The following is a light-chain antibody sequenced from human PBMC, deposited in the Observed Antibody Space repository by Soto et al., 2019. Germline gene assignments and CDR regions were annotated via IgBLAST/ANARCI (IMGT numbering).Light chain of an antibody. CDR3: CSYAGSYV. V-gene: IGLV2-23*01. CDR1: SSDVGSYNL. Sequence: QSVLTQPAPVSGSPGQSITISCTGTSSDVGSYNLVSWYQQHPGKAPKFMIYEGSKRPSGVSNRFSGSKSGNTASLTISGLQAEDEADYYCCSYAGSYVFGTGTKVTVL. J-gene: IGLJ1*01. CDR2: EGS.